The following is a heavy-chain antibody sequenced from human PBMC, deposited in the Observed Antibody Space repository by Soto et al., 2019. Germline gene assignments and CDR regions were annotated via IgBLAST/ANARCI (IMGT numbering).Heavy chain of an antibody. CDR3: AREYDYIWGSYRNYYYMDV. Sequence: GSLRLSCAASGFTFSDYYMSWIRQAPGKGLEWVSYISSSGSTIYYADSVKGRFTISRDNAKNSLYLQMNSLRAEDTAVYYCAREYDYIWGSYRNYYYMDVWGKGTTVTVSS. V-gene: IGHV3-11*01. CDR1: GFTFSDYY. CDR2: ISSSGSTI. D-gene: IGHD3-16*02. J-gene: IGHJ6*03.